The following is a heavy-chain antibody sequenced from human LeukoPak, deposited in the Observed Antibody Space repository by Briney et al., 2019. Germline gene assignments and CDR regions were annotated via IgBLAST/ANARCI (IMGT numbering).Heavy chain of an antibody. CDR3: ARGAYNSAGTQEN. CDR2: ISTSSNYI. D-gene: IGHD3-22*01. Sequence: PGGSLRLSCAASGFTFSSYSMNWVRQAPGKGLEWVSYISTSSNYIYYADSVKGRFTISRDNAKNSLYLQMNSLRAEDTAVYYCARGAYNSAGTQENWGQGTLVTVSS. CDR1: GFTFSSYS. J-gene: IGHJ4*02. V-gene: IGHV3-21*01.